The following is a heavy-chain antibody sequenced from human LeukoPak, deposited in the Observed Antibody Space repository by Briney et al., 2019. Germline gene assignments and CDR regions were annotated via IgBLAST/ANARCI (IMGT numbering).Heavy chain of an antibody. J-gene: IGHJ3*02. CDR3: ARGDAFDI. Sequence: PGGSLILSCVGSGFTFSNYDMTWVRQAPGKGLEWVSSISSRSSYIYYADSVKGRFTISRDNAKNSLFLQMNSLRAEDTAVYYCARGDAFDIWGQGTMVTVSS. CDR1: GFTFSNYD. V-gene: IGHV3-21*01. CDR2: ISSRSSYI.